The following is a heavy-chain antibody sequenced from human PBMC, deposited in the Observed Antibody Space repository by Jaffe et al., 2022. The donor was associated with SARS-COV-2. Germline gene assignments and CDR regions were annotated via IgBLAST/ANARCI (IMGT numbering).Heavy chain of an antibody. CDR1: GFTFSSYW. Sequence: EVQLVESGGGLVQPGGSLRLSCAASGFTFSSYWMSWVRQAPGKGLEWVANIKQDGSEKYYVDSVKGRFTISRDNAKNSLYLQMNSLRAEDTAVYYCARDRGGEYEQWLVLGLHYFDYWGQGTLVTVSS. CDR3: ARDRGGEYEQWLVLGLHYFDY. CDR2: IKQDGSEK. D-gene: IGHD6-19*01. V-gene: IGHV3-7*03. J-gene: IGHJ4*02.